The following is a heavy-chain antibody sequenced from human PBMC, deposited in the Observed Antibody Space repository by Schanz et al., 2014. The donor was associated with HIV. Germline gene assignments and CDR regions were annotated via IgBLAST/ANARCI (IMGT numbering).Heavy chain of an antibody. CDR3: ARAKWPPRSRHFDF. J-gene: IGHJ4*02. Sequence: QLQESGPGLVKPSQTLSLTCTVSGGSISSSSYYCGWIRQPTGKGLERFGSIYYSGSTYYNPSLKSRVPISVDTSKNQFSLKLDSVTAADTAVYYCARAKWPPRSRHFDFWGQGNLVTVSS. D-gene: IGHD6-13*01. CDR1: GGSISSSSYY. V-gene: IGHV4-39*07. CDR2: IYYSGST.